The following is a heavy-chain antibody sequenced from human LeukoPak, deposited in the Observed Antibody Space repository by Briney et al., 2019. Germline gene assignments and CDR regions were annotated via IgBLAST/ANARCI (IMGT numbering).Heavy chain of an antibody. Sequence: GGSLRLSCAASGFTFSNYWMHWVRQAPGKGLVWVSRIHSDGSATYYADSVRGRFTISRDNAKNTLYLQMNSLRDEDTAVYYCVRDHNFGFDYWGQGILVTVSS. CDR1: GFTFSNYW. CDR2: IHSDGSAT. CDR3: VRDHNFGFDY. J-gene: IGHJ4*02. D-gene: IGHD3-3*01. V-gene: IGHV3-74*01.